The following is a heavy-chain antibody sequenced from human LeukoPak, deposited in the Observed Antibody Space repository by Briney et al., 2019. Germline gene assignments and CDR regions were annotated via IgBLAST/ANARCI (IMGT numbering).Heavy chain of an antibody. D-gene: IGHD2-21*02. J-gene: IGHJ4*02. CDR3: AKGLHIVVVTATGTTFDY. CDR1: GFTLSSYA. V-gene: IGHV3-23*01. Sequence: PGGSLRLSCAASGFTLSSYAMSWVRQAPGKGLEWVSAISGSGGSTYYADSVKGRFTISRDNSKNTLYLQMNSLRAEDTAVYYCAKGLHIVVVTATGTTFDYWAREPWSPSPQ. CDR2: ISGSGGST.